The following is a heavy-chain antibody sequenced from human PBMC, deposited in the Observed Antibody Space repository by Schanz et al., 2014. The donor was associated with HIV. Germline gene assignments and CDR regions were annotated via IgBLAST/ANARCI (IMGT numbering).Heavy chain of an antibody. Sequence: QVPLQQSGAEVKKPGSSVKVSCTASGDGFTTRTISWLRQAPGHALEWMGGIIPIFGAAKNAQKFQGRVTITADESTSTTYLELSSLRSEDTAVYYCASQYSNYDSSRRYHWYFDLWGRGTLVTVSS. D-gene: IGHD4-4*01. CDR2: IIPIFGAA. CDR1: GDGFTTRT. J-gene: IGHJ2*01. V-gene: IGHV1-69*13. CDR3: ASQYSNYDSSRRYHWYFDL.